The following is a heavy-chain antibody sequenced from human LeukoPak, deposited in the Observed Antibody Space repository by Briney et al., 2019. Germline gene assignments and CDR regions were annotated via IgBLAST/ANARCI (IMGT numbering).Heavy chain of an antibody. CDR1: GFTFTSYD. CDR2: IGPAGDT. J-gene: IGHJ4*02. CDR3: ARGRSSGWYDFDY. D-gene: IGHD6-19*01. Sequence: SGGSLRLCCAASGFTFTSYDMHWVRQATGKGLEWVSAIGPAGDTYYPGSVKGRFTISRDNAKNSLYLQVNSLRAGDTAVYYCARGRSSGWYDFDYWGQGTLVTVSS. V-gene: IGHV3-13*01.